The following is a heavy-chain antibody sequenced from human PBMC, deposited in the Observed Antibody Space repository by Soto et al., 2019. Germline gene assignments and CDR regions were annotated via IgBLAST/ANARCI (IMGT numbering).Heavy chain of an antibody. D-gene: IGHD3-10*01. CDR1: GGSISNYY. V-gene: IGHV4-59*01. CDR2: IYNTGST. CDR3: ARTCFDSGTYYNSCFDP. J-gene: IGHJ5*02. Sequence: QVQLQESGPGLVRPSETLSLTCTVSGGSISNYYWNWIRQSPGKGLEWIGSIYNTGSTSYNPSLKSRVTLSVATSKNQFSLKLTSVTAADAAVYYCARTCFDSGTYYNSCFDPWGQGTLVTVSS.